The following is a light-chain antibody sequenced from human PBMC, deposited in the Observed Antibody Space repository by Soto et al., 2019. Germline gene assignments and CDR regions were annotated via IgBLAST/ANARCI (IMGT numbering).Light chain of an antibody. J-gene: IGLJ3*02. CDR2: GVS. Sequence: QSALTQPASVSGSPGQSITISCTGSSSDVGNYNYVSWYQQNPGKAPKLMIYGVSNRPSEVSNRFSGSKSGNTASLTISGLQAEDEADYYCSSYTSSSTWLFGGGTQLTVL. CDR3: SSYTSSSTWL. V-gene: IGLV2-14*01. CDR1: SSDVGNYNY.